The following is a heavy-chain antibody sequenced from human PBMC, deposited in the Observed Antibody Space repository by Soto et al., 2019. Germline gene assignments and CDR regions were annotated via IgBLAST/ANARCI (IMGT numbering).Heavy chain of an antibody. CDR3: ARDNYYDRSGSYGYPF. D-gene: IGHD3-22*01. V-gene: IGHV3-48*03. CDR2: ISSSGSTI. Sequence: PGGSLRLSCAASGFTFSSYEMNWVRQAPGKGLEWVSYISSSGSTIYYADSVKGRFTISRDNAKNSLYLQMNSLRAEDTAVYYCARDNYYDRSGSYGYPFWGQGTLVTVSS. J-gene: IGHJ4*02. CDR1: GFTFSSYE.